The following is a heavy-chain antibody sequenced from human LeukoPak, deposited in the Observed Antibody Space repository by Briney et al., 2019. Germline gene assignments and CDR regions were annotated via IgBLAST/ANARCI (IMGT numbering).Heavy chain of an antibody. J-gene: IGHJ5*02. CDR2: IRNDGSNK. CDR3: AKDVATIPPWFDP. CDR1: GFTFSSYS. V-gene: IGHV3-21*01. Sequence: GGSLRLSCAASGFTFSSYSMNWVRQAPGKGLEWVASIRNDGSNKYYADSVKGRFTISRDNAKNSLYLQMNSLRAEDTAVYYCAKDVATIPPWFDPCGQGTLVTASS. D-gene: IGHD5-24*01.